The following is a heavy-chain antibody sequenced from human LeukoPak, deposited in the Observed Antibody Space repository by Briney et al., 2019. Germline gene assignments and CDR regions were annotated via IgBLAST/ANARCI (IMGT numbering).Heavy chain of an antibody. CDR2: IYYSGST. V-gene: IGHV4-31*03. J-gene: IGHJ4*02. CDR3: ARRAPFSSGNDY. Sequence: PSETLSLTCTVSGGSISSGGYYWSWIRQHPGKGLEWIGYIYYSGSTYYNPSLKSRVTISVDTSKNQFSLKLSSVTAADTAVYYCARRAPFSSGNDYWGQGTLVTVSS. D-gene: IGHD3-10*01. CDR1: GGSISSGGYY.